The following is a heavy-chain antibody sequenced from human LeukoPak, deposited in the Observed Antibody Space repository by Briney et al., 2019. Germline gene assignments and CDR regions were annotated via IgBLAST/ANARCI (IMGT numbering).Heavy chain of an antibody. Sequence: TSVKVSCKVSGYTLTELSMHWVRQAPGKGLEWMGGVDTEDGEIIYAQKFQGRVTMTEDTSTDTAYMGLSSLRSEDTAVYYCAIDVGELLTYWGQGTLVTVSS. D-gene: IGHD1-26*01. CDR3: AIDVGELLTY. V-gene: IGHV1-24*01. J-gene: IGHJ4*02. CDR2: VDTEDGEI. CDR1: GYTLTELS.